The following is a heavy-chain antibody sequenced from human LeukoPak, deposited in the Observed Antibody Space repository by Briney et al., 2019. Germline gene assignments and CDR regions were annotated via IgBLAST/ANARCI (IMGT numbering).Heavy chain of an antibody. CDR1: GGSISSYY. D-gene: IGHD3-22*01. CDR2: IYYSGST. V-gene: IGHV4-59*07. CDR3: ARAKSSGHYYTDY. Sequence: SDTLSLTCTVSGGSISSYYWSWIRQPPGMGLDWIGYIYYSGSTNYNPSLKGRITLSVDTSKNQFSLKLSSVTAEDTAVYYCARAKSSGHYYTDYWGQGTLVTVSS. J-gene: IGHJ4*02.